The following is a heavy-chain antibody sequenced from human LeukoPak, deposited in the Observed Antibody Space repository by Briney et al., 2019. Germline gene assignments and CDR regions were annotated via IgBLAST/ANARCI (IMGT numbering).Heavy chain of an antibody. CDR3: ARVAGGSGSYYNANDDY. D-gene: IGHD3-10*01. J-gene: IGHJ4*02. V-gene: IGHV3-21*01. CDR2: ISSSSSYI. CDR1: GFTFSSYS. Sequence: GDLRLSCAASGFTFSSYSMNWVRQAPGKGLEWVSSISSSSSYIYYADSVKGRFTISRDNAKNSLYLQMNSLRAEDTAVYYCARVAGGSGSYYNANDDYWGQGTLVTVSS.